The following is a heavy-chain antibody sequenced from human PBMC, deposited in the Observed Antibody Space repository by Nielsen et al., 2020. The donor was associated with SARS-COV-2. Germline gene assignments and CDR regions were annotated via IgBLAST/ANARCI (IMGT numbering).Heavy chain of an antibody. Sequence: VRQAPGKGLEWIGEIYHSGSTNYNPSLKSRVTISVDTSKNQFSLKLSSVTAADTAVYYCARMATVETYYYGSGSYLPRPRDAFDIWGQGTMVTVSS. CDR3: ARMATVETYYYGSGSYLPRPRDAFDI. CDR2: IYHSGST. J-gene: IGHJ3*02. V-gene: IGHV4-4*02. D-gene: IGHD3-10*01.